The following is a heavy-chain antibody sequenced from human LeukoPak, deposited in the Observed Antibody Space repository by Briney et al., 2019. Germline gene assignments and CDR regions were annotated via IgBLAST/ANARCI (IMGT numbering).Heavy chain of an antibody. V-gene: IGHV1-69*01. CDR1: GGTFSSYA. CDR2: IIPIFGTA. CDR3: AFARDYGSGSYPVDY. D-gene: IGHD3-10*01. Sequence: GSSVKVSCKASGGTFSSYAISWVRQAPGQGLEWMGGIIPIFGTANYAQKFQGRVTITADESTSTAYMELSSLRSGDTAVYYCAFARDYGSGSYPVDYWGQGTLVTVSS. J-gene: IGHJ4*02.